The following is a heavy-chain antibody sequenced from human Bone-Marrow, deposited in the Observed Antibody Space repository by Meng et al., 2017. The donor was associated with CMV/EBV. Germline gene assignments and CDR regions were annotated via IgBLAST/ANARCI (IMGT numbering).Heavy chain of an antibody. CDR1: GFTFRSYN. J-gene: IGHJ4*02. D-gene: IGHD1-26*01. V-gene: IGHV3-21*01. Sequence: GESLKISCGASGFTFRSYNMIWVRQAPGKGLEWVLSISSSSSYIYYADSVKGRFTISRDNAKNSLYLQMNSLRAEDTAVYYCARDTLIRGVDYWGQGTLVTVSS. CDR3: ARDTLIRGVDY. CDR2: ISSSSSYI.